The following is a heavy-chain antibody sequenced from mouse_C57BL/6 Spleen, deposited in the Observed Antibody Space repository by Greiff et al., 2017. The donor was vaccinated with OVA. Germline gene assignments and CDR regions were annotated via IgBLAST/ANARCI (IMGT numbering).Heavy chain of an antibody. CDR3: TALLAMDD. J-gene: IGHJ4*01. CDR2: IRLKSDNYAT. Sequence: EVQLVESGGGLVQPGGSMKLSCVASGFTFSNYWMNWVRQSPEKGLEWVAQIRLKSDNYATHYAESVKGRFTISKDDTKSSVYLRMNNVGAEDAGNYYCTALLAMDDWGQGTSVTVSS. D-gene: IGHD1-1*01. CDR1: GFTFSNYW. V-gene: IGHV6-3*01.